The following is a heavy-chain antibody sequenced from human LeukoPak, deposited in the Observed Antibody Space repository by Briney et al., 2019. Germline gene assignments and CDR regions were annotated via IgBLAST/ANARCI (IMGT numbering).Heavy chain of an antibody. CDR3: AKSHINTNYYYMDV. CDR2: IDHSGRS. J-gene: IGHJ6*03. Sequence: SETLSLTCAVYGGSFSGYSWSWIRQPPGKGLEWIGEIDHSGRSNYSPSLKSRVTISADTSKSQFSLRLSSVTAADTAVYYCAKSHINTNYYYMDVWGKGTTVTV. V-gene: IGHV4-34*01. D-gene: IGHD1-1*01. CDR1: GGSFSGYS.